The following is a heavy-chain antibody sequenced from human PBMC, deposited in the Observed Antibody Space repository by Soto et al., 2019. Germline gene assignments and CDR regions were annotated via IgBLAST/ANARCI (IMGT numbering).Heavy chain of an antibody. J-gene: IGHJ4*02. CDR2: IYYSGST. CDR1: CGSISSSRYD. D-gene: IGHD6-19*01. V-gene: IGHV4-39*01. CDR3: ARHHESTVAGNFDD. Sequence: KPXETLSIPWTVCCGSISSSRYDWGWIRQPPGKVLEWIGSIYYSGSTYYNPSLKSRVTISVDTSKNQFSLKLSSVTAADTAVYYCARHHESTVAGNFDDWGQGTLVTVSS.